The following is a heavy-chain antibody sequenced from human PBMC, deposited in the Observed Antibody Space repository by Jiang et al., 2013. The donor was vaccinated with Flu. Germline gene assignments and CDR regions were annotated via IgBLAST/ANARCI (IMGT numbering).Heavy chain of an antibody. J-gene: IGHJ3*02. D-gene: IGHD4-23*01. Sequence: GLVQPGGSLRLSCTASGFIFSSSTVHWVRQAPGKGLEYVSTINDDGSSTYYANSVKGRFTISRDNSKNTLYLQMGSLRHEDMGVYYCARGPRWMDALDIWGQGTLVTVSS. V-gene: IGHV3-64*01. CDR3: ARGPRWMDALDI. CDR1: GFIFSSST. CDR2: INDDGSST.